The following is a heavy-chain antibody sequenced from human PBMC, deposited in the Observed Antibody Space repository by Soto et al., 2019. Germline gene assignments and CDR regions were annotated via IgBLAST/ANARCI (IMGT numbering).Heavy chain of an antibody. D-gene: IGHD3-22*01. CDR1: GGSISSGDYY. V-gene: IGHV4-30-4*01. J-gene: IGHJ5*02. CDR2: IYYSGST. Sequence: QVQLQESGPGLVKPSQTLSLTCTVSGGSISSGDYYWSWIRQPPGKGLEWIGYIYYSGSTYYNPSLKSLVTISVDTSKNQFSLKLSSVTAADTAVYYCAREDGNDSSGYPSFGFDPWGQGTLVTVSS. CDR3: AREDGNDSSGYPSFGFDP.